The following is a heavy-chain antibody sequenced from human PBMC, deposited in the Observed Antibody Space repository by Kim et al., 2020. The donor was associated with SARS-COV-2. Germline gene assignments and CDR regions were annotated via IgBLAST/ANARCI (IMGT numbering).Heavy chain of an antibody. CDR2: IIPMFGTA. CDR3: ARHEAPNTITTSYYYYGMDV. CDR1: GGTFSSHA. Sequence: SVKVSCKASGGTFSSHAISWLRQAPGQGLEWMGGIIPMFGTANYGQKFQGRVTITADESTSTAYMELSSLRSEDTAVYYCARHEAPNTITTSYYYYGMDVWGQGTTVTVSS. V-gene: IGHV1-69*13. J-gene: IGHJ6*02. D-gene: IGHD3-9*01.